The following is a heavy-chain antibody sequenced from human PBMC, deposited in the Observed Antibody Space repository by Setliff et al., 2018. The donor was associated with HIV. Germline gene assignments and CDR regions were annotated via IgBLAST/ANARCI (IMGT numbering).Heavy chain of an antibody. CDR1: GGTFKNDV. J-gene: IGHJ6*02. Sequence: GASVKVSCKASGGTFKNDVISWVRQAPGQGLEWMGNINPHTGVTKYAEKFQGRVTMTRDTSINTIYMELSRLRSDDTAVYYCARDLRDGFEEWFSTLDDGMDVWGQGTTVTVSS. CDR2: INPHTGVT. D-gene: IGHD3-3*01. CDR3: ARDLRDGFEEWFSTLDDGMDV. V-gene: IGHV1-2*02.